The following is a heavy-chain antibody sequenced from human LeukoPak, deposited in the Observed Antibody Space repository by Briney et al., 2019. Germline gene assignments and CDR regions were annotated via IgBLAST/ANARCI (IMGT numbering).Heavy chain of an antibody. V-gene: IGHV3-21*01. D-gene: IGHD3-10*02. CDR3: AELGITMIGGV. CDR2: ITPRGDYI. J-gene: IGHJ6*04. CDR1: GFTFSDYT. Sequence: GGSLRLSCAASGFTFSDYTMSWVRQAPGKGLEWVSSITPRGDYIYYADSLKGRFTISRDNAKNSLYLQMSSLRAEDTAVYYCAELGITMIGGVLGKGTTVTISS.